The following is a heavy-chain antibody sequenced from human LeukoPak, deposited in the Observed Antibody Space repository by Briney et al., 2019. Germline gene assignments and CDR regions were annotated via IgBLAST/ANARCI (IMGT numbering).Heavy chain of an antibody. CDR3: ARGSTRDSSGWYGPGKWFDP. CDR2: INPNSGGT. Sequence: ASVKVSCKASGYIFTGYYMHWVRQAPGQGLEWMGWINPNSGGTNYAQNFQGRVTMTRDTSISTAFLELSSLRSDDTAVYYCARGSTRDSSGWYGPGKWFDPWGQGTLVTVSS. CDR1: GYIFTGYY. V-gene: IGHV1-2*02. D-gene: IGHD6-19*01. J-gene: IGHJ5*02.